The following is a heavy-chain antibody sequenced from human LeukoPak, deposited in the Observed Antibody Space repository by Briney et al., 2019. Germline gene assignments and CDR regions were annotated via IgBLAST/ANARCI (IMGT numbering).Heavy chain of an antibody. Sequence: SETLSLTYAVYGGPFSGYYWSWIRQPPGKGLEWIGEINHSGSTNYNPSLRSRVTISVDTSKNQFSLKLSSVTAADTAVYYCARKNPRTNIVGAVPRYWFDPWGQGTLVTVSS. CDR1: GGPFSGYY. J-gene: IGHJ5*02. CDR3: ARKNPRTNIVGAVPRYWFDP. V-gene: IGHV4-34*01. CDR2: INHSGST. D-gene: IGHD1-26*01.